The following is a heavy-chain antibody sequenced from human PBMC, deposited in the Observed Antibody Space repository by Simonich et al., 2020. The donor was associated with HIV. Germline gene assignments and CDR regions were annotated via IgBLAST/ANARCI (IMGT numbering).Heavy chain of an antibody. CDR3: ASCGGDCYHFDY. CDR2: INHSGST. Sequence: QVQLQQWGAGLLKPSETLSLICAVYGESLSGYYWSWIRQPPGKGLEWIGEINHSGSTNYNPSLKSRVTISVDTSKNQVSLKLSSVTAADTAVYYCASCGGDCYHFDYWGQGTLVTVSS. CDR1: GESLSGYY. J-gene: IGHJ4*02. V-gene: IGHV4-34*01. D-gene: IGHD2-21*02.